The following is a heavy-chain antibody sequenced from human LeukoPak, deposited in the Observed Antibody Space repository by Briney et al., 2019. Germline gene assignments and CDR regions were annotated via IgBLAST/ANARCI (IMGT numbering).Heavy chain of an antibody. CDR2: ISWNSGSI. CDR1: GFTFDDYA. J-gene: IGHJ6*02. CDR3: AKDHYSSSRWAYYYYYGMDV. D-gene: IGHD6-13*01. Sequence: GGSLRLSCAASGFTFDDYAMHWVRQAPGKGLAWVSGISWNSGSIGYADPVKGRFTISRDNAKNSLYLQMNSLRAEDTALYYCAKDHYSSSRWAYYYYYGMDVWGQGTTVTVSS. V-gene: IGHV3-9*01.